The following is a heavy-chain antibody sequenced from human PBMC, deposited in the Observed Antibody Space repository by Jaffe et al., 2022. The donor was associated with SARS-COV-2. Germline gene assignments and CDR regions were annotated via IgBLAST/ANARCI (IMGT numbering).Heavy chain of an antibody. D-gene: IGHD5-12*01. Sequence: QVQLQQSGPGLVKPSQTLSLTCAISGDSVSSNSAAWNWIRQSPSRGLEWLGRTYYRSKWYNDYAVSVKSRITINPDTSKNQFSLQLNSVTPEDTAVYYCAKAWAVATMERPTTTEDWFDPWGQGTLVTVSS. CDR3: AKAWAVATMERPTTTEDWFDP. V-gene: IGHV6-1*01. CDR2: TYYRSKWYN. CDR1: GDSVSSNSAA. J-gene: IGHJ5*02.